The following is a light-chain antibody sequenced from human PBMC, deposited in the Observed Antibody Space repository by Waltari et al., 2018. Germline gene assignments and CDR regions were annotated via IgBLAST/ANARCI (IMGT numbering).Light chain of an antibody. CDR1: QSVSKY. Sequence: DVQMTQSPSSLSASVGDGLTITCRASQSVSKYLNWYQQQPGKAPKLLIYTTSNLQSGVPSRFSGSGSGTDFTLTISSLQLEDLATYYCQQSYNTPLSFGGGTKVEIK. J-gene: IGKJ4*01. V-gene: IGKV1-39*01. CDR3: QQSYNTPLS. CDR2: TTS.